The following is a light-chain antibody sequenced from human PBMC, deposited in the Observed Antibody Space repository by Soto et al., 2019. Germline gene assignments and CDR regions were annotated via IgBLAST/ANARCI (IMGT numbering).Light chain of an antibody. CDR3: QQYDSYPLT. Sequence: DIQMTQSPSTLSASVGDRVTITCRASQSISSWLAWYQQKPGKAPKLLIYDASSLDSGVPSRFSGSGSGTEFTLTITCLQPDDFATYYCQQYDSYPLTFGGGTRVEIK. J-gene: IGKJ4*01. CDR1: QSISSW. CDR2: DAS. V-gene: IGKV1-5*01.